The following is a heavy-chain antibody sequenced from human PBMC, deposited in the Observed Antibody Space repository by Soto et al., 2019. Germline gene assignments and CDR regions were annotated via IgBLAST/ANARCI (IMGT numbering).Heavy chain of an antibody. CDR1: GYTFTSYG. J-gene: IGHJ6*02. CDR2: ISAYNGNT. Sequence: ASVKVSCKASGYTFTSYGISWVRQAPGQGLEWMGWISAYNGNTNYAQKLQGRVTMTTDTSTSTAYMELRSLRSDDTAVYYCARVYSNYYYYYGMDVWGQGTTVTVS. CDR3: ARVYSNYYYYYGMDV. V-gene: IGHV1-18*01. D-gene: IGHD4-4*01.